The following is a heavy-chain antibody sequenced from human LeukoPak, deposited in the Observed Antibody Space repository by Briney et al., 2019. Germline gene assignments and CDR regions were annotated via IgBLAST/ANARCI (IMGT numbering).Heavy chain of an antibody. D-gene: IGHD3-22*01. V-gene: IGHV3-74*01. CDR1: GFTFSSYW. J-gene: IGHJ6*02. CDR2: INSDGSST. Sequence: GGSLRLSCAASGFTFSSYWMHWVRQAPGKGLVWASRINSDGSSTSYADSVKGRFTISRDNAKNTLYLQMNSLRAEDTAVYYCARDSYDSSGYYWTYYYYGMDVWGQGTTVTVSS. CDR3: ARDSYDSSGYYWTYYYYGMDV.